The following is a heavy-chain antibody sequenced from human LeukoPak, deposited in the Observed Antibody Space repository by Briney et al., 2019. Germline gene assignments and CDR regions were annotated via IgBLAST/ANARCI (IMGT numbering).Heavy chain of an antibody. Sequence: GGSLRLSCAASGFTFDDYAMHWVRQAPGKGLEWVSGISWNSGSIGYADSVKGRFTISRDNAKNSLYLQMNSLRAEDTALYYCAKAVGATTGPFDYWGQGTLVTVSS. CDR2: ISWNSGSI. CDR1: GFTFDDYA. J-gene: IGHJ4*02. D-gene: IGHD1-26*01. CDR3: AKAVGATTGPFDY. V-gene: IGHV3-9*01.